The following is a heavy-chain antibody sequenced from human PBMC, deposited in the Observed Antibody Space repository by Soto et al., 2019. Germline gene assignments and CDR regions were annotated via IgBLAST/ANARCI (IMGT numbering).Heavy chain of an antibody. CDR1: GFTFSDCA. Sequence: DVQLLESGGGLAQPGGSLRLSCAASGFTFSDCAMSWVRQAPVKGLEWVSAITGSGGDTYYADSVKGRFTISRDNSKNTVFLQMNSLRVEDTAVYYCVKGSSAYRPYYFDYWGLGTLVTVSS. J-gene: IGHJ4*02. CDR2: ITGSGGDT. D-gene: IGHD3-22*01. V-gene: IGHV3-23*01. CDR3: VKGSSAYRPYYFDY.